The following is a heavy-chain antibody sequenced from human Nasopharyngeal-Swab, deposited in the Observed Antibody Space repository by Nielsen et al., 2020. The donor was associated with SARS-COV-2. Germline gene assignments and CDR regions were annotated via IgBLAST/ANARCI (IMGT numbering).Heavy chain of an antibody. CDR3: ATGSSSGWLFDY. Sequence: GESLKISCAASGFTFSSYWMSWVRQAPGKGLEWVANIKQDGSEKYYVDSVKGRFTISRDNAKNSLFLQMNSLRAEDTAVYYCATGSSSGWLFDYWGQGTLVTVSS. CDR1: GFTFSSYW. D-gene: IGHD6-19*01. CDR2: IKQDGSEK. J-gene: IGHJ4*02. V-gene: IGHV3-7*03.